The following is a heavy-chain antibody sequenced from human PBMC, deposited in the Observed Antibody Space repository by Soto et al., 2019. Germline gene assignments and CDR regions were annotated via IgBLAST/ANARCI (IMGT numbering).Heavy chain of an antibody. J-gene: IGHJ4*02. CDR3: VRGRYGSEIH. Sequence: PGGSLRLSCAAFGFTVSSNYMTWVRLAPGKGLEWVSLVYSGGATHYAASVKGRFTISTHSSQNTLFLQMNSLRTGDTATYYCVRGRYGSEIHWGQGTKVTVSS. D-gene: IGHD3-10*01. V-gene: IGHV3-53*04. CDR2: VYSGGAT. CDR1: GFTVSSNY.